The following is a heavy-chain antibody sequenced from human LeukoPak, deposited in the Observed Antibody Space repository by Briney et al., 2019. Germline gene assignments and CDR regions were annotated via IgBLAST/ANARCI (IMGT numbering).Heavy chain of an antibody. J-gene: IGHJ6*03. V-gene: IGHV4-39*07. CDR1: GGSISSSSYY. D-gene: IGHD6-6*01. Sequence: SETLSPTCTVSGGSISSSSYYWGWIRQPPGKGLEWIGSIYYSGSTYYNPSLKSRVTISVDTSKNQFSLKLSSVTAADTAVYYCAKAARPSFAYYMDVWGKGTTVTVSS. CDR2: IYYSGST. CDR3: AKAARPSFAYYMDV.